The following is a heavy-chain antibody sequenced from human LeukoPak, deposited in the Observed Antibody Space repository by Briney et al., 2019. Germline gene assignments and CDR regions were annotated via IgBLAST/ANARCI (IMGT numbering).Heavy chain of an antibody. D-gene: IGHD3-10*01. J-gene: IGHJ4*02. CDR1: GGSISSHY. Sequence: SETLSLTCTVSGGSISSHYWSWLRLAPGKGLEWVGYIYYSGSTNYNPSLKSRVIIPVDTSKNQFSLKLSSVTAADTAVYYCARSKISAHPDFDYWGQGTLVTVSS. CDR3: ARSKISAHPDFDY. CDR2: IYYSGST. V-gene: IGHV4-59*11.